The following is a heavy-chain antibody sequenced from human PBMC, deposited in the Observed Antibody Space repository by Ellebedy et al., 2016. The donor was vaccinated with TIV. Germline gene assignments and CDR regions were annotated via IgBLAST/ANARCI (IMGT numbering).Heavy chain of an antibody. CDR1: GFTFSSYG. Sequence: GESLKISXAASGFTFSSYGMHWVRQAPGKGLEWVAVIWHDGSNKYYADSVKGRFTISRDNSKNTLYLQMNSLRAEDTAVYYCAREPMVRGVIRRGYAMDVWGQGTTVTVSS. CDR3: AREPMVRGVIRRGYAMDV. J-gene: IGHJ6*02. D-gene: IGHD3-10*01. V-gene: IGHV3-33*01. CDR2: IWHDGSNK.